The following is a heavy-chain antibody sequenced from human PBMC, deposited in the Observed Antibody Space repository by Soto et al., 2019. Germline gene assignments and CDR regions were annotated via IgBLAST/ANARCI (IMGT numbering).Heavy chain of an antibody. CDR3: ARGLLELRSDYYYGMDV. Sequence: EVQLVESGGGLVQPGGSLRLSCAASGFTFSSYEMNWVRQAPGKGLEWVSYISSSGSTIYYADSVKGRFTISRDNAKNSLYLQMNSLRAEDTAVYYCARGLLELRSDYYYGMDVWGQGTTVTVPS. CDR1: GFTFSSYE. J-gene: IGHJ6*02. D-gene: IGHD1-7*01. V-gene: IGHV3-48*03. CDR2: ISSSGSTI.